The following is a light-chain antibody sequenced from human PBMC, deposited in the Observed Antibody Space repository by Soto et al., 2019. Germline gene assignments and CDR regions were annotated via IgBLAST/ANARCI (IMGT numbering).Light chain of an antibody. V-gene: IGLV1-47*01. CDR3: AAWDDSLSAVV. J-gene: IGLJ2*01. Sequence: QSLLTQPPSASGTPGQRVTISCSGSSSNIGSNYVYWYQQLPGSAPKLLIYRNDQRPSGVPDRFSASKPGTAASLAISGLRSEDEADYHCAAWDDSLSAVVFGGGTKLTVL. CDR2: RND. CDR1: SSNIGSNY.